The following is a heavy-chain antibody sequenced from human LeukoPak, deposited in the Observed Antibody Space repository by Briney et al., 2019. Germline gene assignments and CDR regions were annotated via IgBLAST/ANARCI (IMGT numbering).Heavy chain of an antibody. CDR2: IDPNSGGT. J-gene: IGHJ4*02. CDR1: GYTFTGYY. V-gene: IGHV1-2*02. CDR3: ARDNGDYWFDY. Sequence: ASVKVSCKASGYTFTGYYMHWVRQAPGQGLEWMGWIDPNSGGTNYAQKFQGRVTMTRDTSISTAYMELTRLRSDDTAVYYCARDNGDYWFDYWGQGTLVTVST. D-gene: IGHD4-17*01.